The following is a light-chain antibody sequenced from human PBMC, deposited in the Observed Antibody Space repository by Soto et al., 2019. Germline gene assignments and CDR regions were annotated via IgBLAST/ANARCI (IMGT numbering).Light chain of an antibody. J-gene: IGKJ2*01. CDR3: QEYYSYPYT. CDR1: QGISSY. Sequence: AIRMTQSPSSFSASTGDRVTITCRASQGISSYLAWYQQKPGKAPKLLIYAASTLQGVVQSRFSGSESGTDFNLTISCLQSEDLAKSYCQEYYSYPYTFGQGTKLEIK. V-gene: IGKV1-8*01. CDR2: AAS.